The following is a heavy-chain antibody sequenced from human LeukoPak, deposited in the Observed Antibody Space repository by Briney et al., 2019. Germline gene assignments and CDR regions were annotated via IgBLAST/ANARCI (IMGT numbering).Heavy chain of an antibody. Sequence: GESLKISCKGSGYSFTSFWIGWVRQMPGKGLEWMGIVYPGDSDTRYIPSFQGQVTISADKSISTAYLQWSSLKASDTAMYYCARNRDAYNDAFDIWGQGTMVTVSS. V-gene: IGHV5-51*01. CDR2: VYPGDSDT. D-gene: IGHD5-24*01. CDR3: ARNRDAYNDAFDI. CDR1: GYSFTSFW. J-gene: IGHJ3*02.